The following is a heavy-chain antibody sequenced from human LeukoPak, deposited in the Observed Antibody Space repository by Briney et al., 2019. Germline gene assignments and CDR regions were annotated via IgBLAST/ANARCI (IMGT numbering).Heavy chain of an antibody. CDR3: ARASEYYFHMDV. V-gene: IGHV3-21*01. Sequence: GGSLRLSCAASGFTFSSYGMHWVRQAPGKGLEWVSSISASGNYKYFTASVRGRFTVSRDNAKNSLYLQMDSLRAEDTAVYYCARASEYYFHMDVWGKGTTVTVSS. CDR1: GFTFSSYG. J-gene: IGHJ6*03. CDR2: ISASGNYK. D-gene: IGHD1-14*01.